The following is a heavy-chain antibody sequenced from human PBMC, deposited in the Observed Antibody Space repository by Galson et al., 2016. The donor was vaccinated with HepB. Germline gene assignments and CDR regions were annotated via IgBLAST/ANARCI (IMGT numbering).Heavy chain of an antibody. CDR2: ISAYNGNSNT. D-gene: IGHD2-15*01. CDR1: GYTFGNYG. Sequence: SVKVSCKASGYTFGNYGISWVRQAPGQGLEWMAWISAYNGNSNTDYAQKSQGRVSMTTDPSTSTAYMELTSLKSDDTAVYYCARDFCSGGSCSPPLGYWGQGTLVTVSS. CDR3: ARDFCSGGSCSPPLGY. J-gene: IGHJ4*02. V-gene: IGHV1-18*01.